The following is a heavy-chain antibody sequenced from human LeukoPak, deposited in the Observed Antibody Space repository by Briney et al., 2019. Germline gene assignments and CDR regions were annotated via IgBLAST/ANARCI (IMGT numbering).Heavy chain of an antibody. CDR2: INHSGST. J-gene: IGHJ3*02. D-gene: IGHD5-18*01. Sequence: SETLSLTCAVYGGSFSGYYWSWIRQPPGKGLERIGEINHSGSTNYNPSLKSRVTISVDTSKNQFSLKLSSVTAADTAVYYCARMRGYSYGYDAFDIWGQGTMVTVSS. CDR3: ARMRGYSYGYDAFDI. CDR1: GGSFSGYY. V-gene: IGHV4-34*01.